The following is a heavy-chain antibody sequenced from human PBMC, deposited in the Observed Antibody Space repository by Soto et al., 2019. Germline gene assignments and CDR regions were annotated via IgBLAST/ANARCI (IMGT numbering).Heavy chain of an antibody. CDR2: INPNSGGT. D-gene: IGHD3-10*01. CDR1: GYTFTGYY. J-gene: IGHJ6*02. Sequence: ASVKVSCKASGYTFTGYYMHWVRQAPGQGLEWMGWINPNSGGTNYAQKFQGWVTTTRDTSISTAYMELSRLRSDDTAVYYCARGFGGEAYYYYYGMDVWGQGTTVTVSS. V-gene: IGHV1-2*04. CDR3: ARGFGGEAYYYYYGMDV.